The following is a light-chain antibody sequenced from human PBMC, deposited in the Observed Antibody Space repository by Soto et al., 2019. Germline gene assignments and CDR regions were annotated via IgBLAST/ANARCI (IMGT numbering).Light chain of an antibody. J-gene: IGLJ1*01. CDR1: SYNIGSNP. V-gene: IGLV1-44*01. CDR3: AACNDSLNGPLHD. Sequence: SVLTQPPSASGTPGQRVTISCSVGSYNIGSNPVNWYQQLPGTAPKLLIYSNNQRPSGVPDRFSGSKSGTSASLAISWIQSDDEVDYNGAACNDSLNGPLHDVGTRT. CDR2: SNN.